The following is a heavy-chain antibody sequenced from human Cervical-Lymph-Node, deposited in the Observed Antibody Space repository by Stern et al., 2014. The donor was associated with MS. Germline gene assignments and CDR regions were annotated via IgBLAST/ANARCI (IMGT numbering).Heavy chain of an antibody. CDR2: INPHSGGT. V-gene: IGHV1-2*02. D-gene: IGHD7-27*01. CDR1: GYAFNSYY. J-gene: IGHJ6*02. CDR3: ARGPNEHWGGHYHSNGLDV. Sequence: QLVQSGAEVKKPGASVTVSCTASGYAFNSYYLHWVRQAPGQGLEWMGWINPHSGGTAYAPRFHGRVSMTRDTSIITAYMELTGLTSDDTAVYYCARGPNEHWGGHYHSNGLDVWGRGTTVTVSS.